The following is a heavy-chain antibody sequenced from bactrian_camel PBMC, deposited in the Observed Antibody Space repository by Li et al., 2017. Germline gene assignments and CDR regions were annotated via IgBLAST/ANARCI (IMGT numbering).Heavy chain of an antibody. CDR1: GLTFDDSD. CDR2: ISSDGST. D-gene: IGHD3*01. J-gene: IGHJ4*01. Sequence: VQLVESGGALVQPGGSLRLSCTASGLTFDDSDMGWYRQAPGNECELVSTISSDGSTYYRDSVKGRFTISRDNAKNILYLQLNNLKTEDTSVYYCSRAQYSDYGQGTQVTVS. V-gene: IGHV3S55*01.